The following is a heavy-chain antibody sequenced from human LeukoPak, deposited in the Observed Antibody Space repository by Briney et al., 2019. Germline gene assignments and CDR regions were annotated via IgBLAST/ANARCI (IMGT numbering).Heavy chain of an antibody. D-gene: IGHD3-22*01. Sequence: GGSLRLSCAASGFTFSSYAMSWVRQAPGKGLEWVSAISGSGGSTYYADSVKGRFTISRDNSKNTLYLQMYSLRAEDTAVYYCAKDLLLDDSSGYVRHGSDYWGQGTLVTVSS. J-gene: IGHJ4*02. CDR1: GFTFSSYA. CDR2: ISGSGGST. V-gene: IGHV3-23*01. CDR3: AKDLLLDDSSGYVRHGSDY.